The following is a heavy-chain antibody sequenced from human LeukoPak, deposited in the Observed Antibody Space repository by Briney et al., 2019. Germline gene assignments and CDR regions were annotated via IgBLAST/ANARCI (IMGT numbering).Heavy chain of an antibody. CDR1: GFTFSSYE. CDR2: ITGSGSTI. D-gene: IGHD3-22*01. V-gene: IGHV3-48*03. CDR3: TRDRPNYHESNGHYYTRDGDH. Sequence: GGSLRLSCAASGFTFSSYEMNWVRQAPGKGLEWLSHITGSGSTIYYADSVKGRFTISRDNAKNSLYLQMNSLRAEDTAIYYCTRDRPNYHESNGHYYTRDGDHWGQGTLVTVSS. J-gene: IGHJ5*02.